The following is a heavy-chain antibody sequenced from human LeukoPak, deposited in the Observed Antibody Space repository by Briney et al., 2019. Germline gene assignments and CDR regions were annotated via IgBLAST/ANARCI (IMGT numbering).Heavy chain of an antibody. CDR1: GFTFSSYA. D-gene: IGHD3-3*01. Sequence: GGSLRLSCAASGFTFSSYAMHWVRQAPGKGLEWVAVISYDGSNKYYADSVKGRFTISRDNSKNTPYLQMNSLRAEDTAVYYCARGSVPDYDFWSGYYNGLDHFDYWGQGTLVTVSS. J-gene: IGHJ4*02. CDR3: ARGSVPDYDFWSGYYNGLDHFDY. CDR2: ISYDGSNK. V-gene: IGHV3-30-3*01.